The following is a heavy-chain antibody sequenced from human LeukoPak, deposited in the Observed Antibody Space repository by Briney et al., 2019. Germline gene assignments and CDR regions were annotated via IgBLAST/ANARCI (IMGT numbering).Heavy chain of an antibody. CDR1: GITLSNYG. CDR3: ARALDTYGYMRFAY. D-gene: IGHD5-18*01. J-gene: IGHJ4*02. V-gene: IGHV3-23*01. Sequence: GGSLRLSCAVCGITLSNYGMMWLRPAPGKELEWGEGISDSGGRTNYADSVKGPFTISRDKSTNTLFLQMSSLRAEDSAIYFCARALDTYGYMRFAYWGQGTLVTVSS. CDR2: ISDSGGRT.